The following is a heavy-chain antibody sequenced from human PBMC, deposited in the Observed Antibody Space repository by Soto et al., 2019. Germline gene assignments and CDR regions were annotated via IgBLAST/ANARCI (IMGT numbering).Heavy chain of an antibody. V-gene: IGHV2-70*04. Sequence: SGPTLVNPTQTLTLTCTFSGFSLSTSGMRVSWIRQPPGKALEWLARIDWDDDKFYSTSLKTRLTISKDTSKNQVVLTMTNMDPVDTATYYCARTTYYYDSSGYYRYYFDYWGQGTLVTVSS. CDR3: ARTTYYYDSSGYYRYYFDY. CDR2: IDWDDDK. J-gene: IGHJ4*02. CDR1: GFSLSTSGMR. D-gene: IGHD3-22*01.